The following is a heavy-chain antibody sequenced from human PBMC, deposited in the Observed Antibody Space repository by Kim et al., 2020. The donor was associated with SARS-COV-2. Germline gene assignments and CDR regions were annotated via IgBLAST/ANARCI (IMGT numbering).Heavy chain of an antibody. D-gene: IGHD4-17*01. V-gene: IGHV1-18*01. CDR1: GYTFTSYG. CDR2: ISAYNGNT. J-gene: IGHJ4*02. CDR3: ARDWETTTVVTLPFDY. Sequence: ASVKVSCKASGYTFTSYGISWVRQAPGQGLEWMGWISAYNGNTNYAQKLQGRVTMTTDTSTSTAYMELRSLRSDDTAVYYCARDWETTTVVTLPFDYWGQGTLVTVSS.